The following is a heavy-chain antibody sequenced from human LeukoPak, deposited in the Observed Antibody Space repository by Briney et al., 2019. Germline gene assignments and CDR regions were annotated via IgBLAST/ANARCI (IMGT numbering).Heavy chain of an antibody. CDR3: ARDRCSGGSCYDWFDP. CDR2: INPSGGST. Sequence: ASVKVSCKAPGYTFTSYYMHWVRQAPGQGLEWMGIINPSGGSTSYAQKFQGRVTMTRDMSTSTVYMELSSLRSEDTAVYYCARDRCSGGSCYDWFDPWGQGTLVTVSS. J-gene: IGHJ5*02. V-gene: IGHV1-46*01. CDR1: GYTFTSYY. D-gene: IGHD2-15*01.